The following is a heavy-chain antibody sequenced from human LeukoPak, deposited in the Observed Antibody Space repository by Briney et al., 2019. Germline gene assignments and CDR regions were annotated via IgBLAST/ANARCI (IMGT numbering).Heavy chain of an antibody. CDR3: ARLSKGRFFDYIFDY. Sequence: PSQTLSLTCTVSGGSVSSSTYYWGWIRQPPGKGLEWIGNIYYSGSTYYTPSLTSRVTMSVDTSNNQFSLKMHSVTAADTAVYYCARLSKGRFFDYIFDYWGQGTLVTVSS. J-gene: IGHJ4*02. V-gene: IGHV4-39*01. CDR1: GGSVSSSTYY. CDR2: IYYSGST. D-gene: IGHD3-9*01.